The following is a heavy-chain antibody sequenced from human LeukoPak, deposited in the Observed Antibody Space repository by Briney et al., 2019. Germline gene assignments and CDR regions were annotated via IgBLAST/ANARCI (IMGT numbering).Heavy chain of an antibody. J-gene: IGHJ4*02. CDR2: INPNSGGT. CDR3: ARDLSITMVRAPFY. D-gene: IGHD3-10*01. Sequence: ASVKVSCKASANTLGYYMHRVRQAPGQGLEWMGWINPNSGGTNYAQKFQGRVTMTRDTSISTAFMELSRLRSDDTAVYYCARDLSITMVRAPFYWGPGTPVTVSS. V-gene: IGHV1-2*02. CDR1: ANTLGYY.